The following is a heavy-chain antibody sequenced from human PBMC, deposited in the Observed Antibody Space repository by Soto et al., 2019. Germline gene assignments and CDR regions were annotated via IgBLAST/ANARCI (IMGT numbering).Heavy chain of an antibody. CDR2: ISAYNGNT. V-gene: IGHV1-18*04. CDR1: GYTFTSYG. Sequence: ASVKVSCKASGYTFTSYGISWVRQAPGQGLEWMGWISAYNGNTNYAQKLQGRVTMTTDTSTSTAYMELRSLRSDDTAVYYCARDLVGIVVVTAIFPSDYYYGMDVWGQGTTVTVSS. D-gene: IGHD2-21*02. J-gene: IGHJ6*02. CDR3: ARDLVGIVVVTAIFPSDYYYGMDV.